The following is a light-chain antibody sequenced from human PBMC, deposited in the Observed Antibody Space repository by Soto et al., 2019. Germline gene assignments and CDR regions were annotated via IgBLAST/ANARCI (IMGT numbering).Light chain of an antibody. J-gene: IGLJ1*01. CDR2: DVS. CDR1: SSDVGGYNY. Sequence: QSVLTQPASVSGSPGQSITISCTGTSSDVGGYNYVSWYQQHPGKAPELMIYDVSNRPSGVSNRFSGSKSGNTASLTISGLQAEDEADYYCSSYTSSITRVFGTGTKLTVL. CDR3: SSYTSSITRV. V-gene: IGLV2-14*01.